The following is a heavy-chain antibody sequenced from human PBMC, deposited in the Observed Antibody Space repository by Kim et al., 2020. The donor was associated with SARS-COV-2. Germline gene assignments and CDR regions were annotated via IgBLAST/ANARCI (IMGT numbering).Heavy chain of an antibody. CDR3: AREGGGSYSSGAFDI. Sequence: PSLKSRVTISVDTSKNQFSLKLSSVTAADTAVYYCAREGGGSYSSGAFDIWGQGTMVTVSS. D-gene: IGHD1-26*01. J-gene: IGHJ3*02. V-gene: IGHV4-59*01.